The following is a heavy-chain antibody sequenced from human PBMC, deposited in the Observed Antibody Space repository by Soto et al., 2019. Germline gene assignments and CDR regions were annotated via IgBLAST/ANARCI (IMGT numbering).Heavy chain of an antibody. D-gene: IGHD3-3*01. CDR3: ARDQLRFLEWPFDY. CDR1: VFTFSSYS. V-gene: IGHV3-48*01. J-gene: IGHJ4*02. Sequence: GGSLRLSCAASVFTFSSYSMNWVRQAPGKGLEWVSYISSSSSTIYYADSVKGRFTISRDNAKNSLYLQMNSLRAEDTAVYYCARDQLRFLEWPFDYWGQGTLVTVSS. CDR2: ISSSSSTI.